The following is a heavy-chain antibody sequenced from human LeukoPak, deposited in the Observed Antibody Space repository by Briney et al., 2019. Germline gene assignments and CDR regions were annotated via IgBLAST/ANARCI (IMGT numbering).Heavy chain of an antibody. CDR1: GFTFSSYG. V-gene: IGHV3-30*02. CDR2: IRYDGSNK. Sequence: QPGGSLRLSCAASGFTFSSYGMHWVRQAPGKGLEWVAFIRYDGSNKYYADSVKGRFTISRDNSKNTLYLQMNSLRAEDTAVYYCANIGTYGDPGDYWGQGTLVTVSS. J-gene: IGHJ4*02. D-gene: IGHD4-17*01. CDR3: ANIGTYGDPGDY.